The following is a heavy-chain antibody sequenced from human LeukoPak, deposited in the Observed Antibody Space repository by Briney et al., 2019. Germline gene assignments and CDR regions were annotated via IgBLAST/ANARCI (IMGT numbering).Heavy chain of an antibody. V-gene: IGHV4-39*07. CDR1: GGPISSRTDY. J-gene: IGHJ6*03. CDR3: ARGGPYSYGSRFPRKDYYYYYMDV. D-gene: IGHD5-18*01. CDR2: VYYNGNT. Sequence: SETLSLTCTASGGPISSRTDYWGLIRQSPGKGLEWIGSVYYNGNTYYNPSLKSRVAISVDTSKNQFSLKLSSVTAADAAVYYCARGGPYSYGSRFPRKDYYYYYMDVWGKGTTVTVSS.